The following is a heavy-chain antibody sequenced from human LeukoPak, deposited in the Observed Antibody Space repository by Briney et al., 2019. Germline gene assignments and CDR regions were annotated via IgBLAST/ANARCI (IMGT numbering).Heavy chain of an antibody. CDR2: ISGSGGST. V-gene: IGHV3-23*01. Sequence: GGSLRLSCAASGFTFSSYAMSWVRQAPGKGLEWASAISGSGGSTYYADSVKGRFTISRDNSKNTLYLQMNSLRAEDTAVYYCAKDQYGGNPQYYFDYWGQGTLVTVSS. D-gene: IGHD4-23*01. J-gene: IGHJ4*02. CDR3: AKDQYGGNPQYYFDY. CDR1: GFTFSSYA.